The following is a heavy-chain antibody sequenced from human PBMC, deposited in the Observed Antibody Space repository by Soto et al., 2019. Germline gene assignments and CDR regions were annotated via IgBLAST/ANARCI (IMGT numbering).Heavy chain of an antibody. CDR3: ARDMVRGLYPEYFQH. CDR2: ISGSGGST. V-gene: IGHV3-23*01. J-gene: IGHJ1*01. D-gene: IGHD3-10*01. Sequence: PGGSLRLSCAASGFTFSNYAMSRVRQAPEKGLEWVSVISGSGGSTYYADSVKGRFTISRDNSKNTLYLQMNSLRAEDTAVYYCARDMVRGLYPEYFQHWGQGTLVTVSS. CDR1: GFTFSNYA.